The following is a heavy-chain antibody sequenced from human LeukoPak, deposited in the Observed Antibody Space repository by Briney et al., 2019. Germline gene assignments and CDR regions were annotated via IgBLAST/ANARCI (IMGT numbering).Heavy chain of an antibody. J-gene: IGHJ4*02. V-gene: IGHV5-51*01. CDR1: GYTFSSYW. Sequence: GGSLRLSCKGSGYTFSSYWIGWVRQMPGKGLEWMGIIYPGDSNTRYSPSLQGQVTISVDTSIGTAYLQWSSLKASDTAIYYCARQNDFRLDYWGQGTLVTVSS. D-gene: IGHD3-3*01. CDR2: IYPGDSNT. CDR3: ARQNDFRLDY.